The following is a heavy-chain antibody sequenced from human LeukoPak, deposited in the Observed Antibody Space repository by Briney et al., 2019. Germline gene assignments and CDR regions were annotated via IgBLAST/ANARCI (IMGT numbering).Heavy chain of an antibody. CDR1: GGTFSSYA. CDR2: ILPIFGIA. Sequence: SVKLACKASGGTFSSYAISWVRQAPGQGLEWMGRILPIFGIANYAHKFQGRVTITADKSTSTAYMELSSLRSEDTAVYYCARAKVYCSSPSCPQHWFDPWGQGTLVTVSS. J-gene: IGHJ5*02. V-gene: IGHV1-69*04. CDR3: ARAKVYCSSPSCPQHWFDP. D-gene: IGHD2-2*01.